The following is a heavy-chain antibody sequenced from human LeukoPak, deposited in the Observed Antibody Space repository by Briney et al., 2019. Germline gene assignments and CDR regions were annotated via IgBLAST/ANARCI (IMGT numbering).Heavy chain of an antibody. CDR3: ARGTTVTTNWFDP. CDR2: IIPIFDIA. V-gene: IGHV1-69*04. Sequence: ASVKVSCKASGGTFSSYAISWVRQAPGQGLEWMGRIIPIFDIANYAQKFQGRVTITADKSTSTAYMELSSLRSEDTAVYYCARGTTVTTNWFDPWGQGTLVTVSS. J-gene: IGHJ5*02. CDR1: GGTFSSYA. D-gene: IGHD4-11*01.